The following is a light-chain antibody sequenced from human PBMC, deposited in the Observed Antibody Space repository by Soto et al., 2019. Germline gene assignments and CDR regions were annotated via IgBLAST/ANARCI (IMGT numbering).Light chain of an antibody. Sequence: IQMTQSPSTLSASVGDRVIITCRASQSISSWLAWYQQKPGKVPNLLIYDASNLESGVPLRFSGSGSGTDFTLTISSLQPEDFATYYCQQAKNFPWTFGQGTKVDIK. CDR1: QSISSW. J-gene: IGKJ1*01. CDR3: QQAKNFPWT. CDR2: DAS. V-gene: IGKV1-5*01.